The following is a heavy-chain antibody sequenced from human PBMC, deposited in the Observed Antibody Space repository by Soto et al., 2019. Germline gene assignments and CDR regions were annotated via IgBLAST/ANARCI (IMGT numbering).Heavy chain of an antibody. V-gene: IGHV3-11*06. CDR2: IASGGSYT. Sequence: VQLVESGGGLVKPGGSLRVSCVASGFTFSDYYMIWIRQAPGKGLEWVSYIASGGSYTNHADAVKGRFTISRDNAKNSLYLQMNSLRGYDTAVYYCAREATGSRYFDLWGRGTLVSVSS. CDR3: AREATGSRYFDL. J-gene: IGHJ2*01. CDR1: GFTFSDYY.